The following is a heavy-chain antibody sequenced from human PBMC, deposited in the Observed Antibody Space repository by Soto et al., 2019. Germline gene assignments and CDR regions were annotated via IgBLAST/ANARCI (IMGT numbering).Heavy chain of an antibody. CDR3: ARGPSGYDRADYYYYYGMDV. CDR1: GGSISSGGYY. D-gene: IGHD5-12*01. CDR2: IYYSGST. V-gene: IGHV4-31*03. J-gene: IGHJ6*02. Sequence: SETLSLTCTVSGGSISSGGYYWSWIRQHPGKGLEWIGYIYYSGSTYYNPSLKSRVTISVDTSKNQFSLKLNSVTAADTAVYYCARGPSGYDRADYYYYYGMDVWGQGTTVTVSS.